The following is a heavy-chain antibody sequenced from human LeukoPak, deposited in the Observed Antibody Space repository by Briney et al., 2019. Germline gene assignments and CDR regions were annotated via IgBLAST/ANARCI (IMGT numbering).Heavy chain of an antibody. CDR3: ARLSSRSYFDY. D-gene: IGHD6-13*01. V-gene: IGHV4-59*01. Sequence: SETLSLTCTVSGGSISTYYWSWIRQPPGKGLEWIGYIYDSGSTNYNPSLKSRVTISVDTSENQFSLRLTSVTAADTAVYYCARLSSRSYFDYWGQGTLVTVSS. J-gene: IGHJ4*02. CDR1: GGSISTYY. CDR2: IYDSGST.